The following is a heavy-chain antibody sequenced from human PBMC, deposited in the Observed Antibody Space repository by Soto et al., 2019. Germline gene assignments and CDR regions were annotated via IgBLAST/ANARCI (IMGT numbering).Heavy chain of an antibody. V-gene: IGHV1-69*13. D-gene: IGHD3-22*01. Sequence: SVKVSCKASGGTFSSYAISWVRRAPGQGLEWMGGIIPIFGTANYAQKFQGRVTITADESTSTAYMELSSLRSEDTAVYYCARAGYYYDSSGYSPMDYYYYGMDVWGQGTTVTVSS. CDR1: GGTFSSYA. CDR3: ARAGYYYDSSGYSPMDYYYYGMDV. J-gene: IGHJ6*02. CDR2: IIPIFGTA.